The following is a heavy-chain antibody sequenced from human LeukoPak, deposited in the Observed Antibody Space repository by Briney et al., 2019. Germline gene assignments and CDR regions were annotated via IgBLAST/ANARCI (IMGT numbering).Heavy chain of an antibody. CDR2: IYHSGST. V-gene: IGHV4-38-2*01. Sequence: KPSETLSLTCAVSGYSISSRYYWGWIRQPPGKGLEWIGSIYHSGSTYYNPSLKSRVSISADTSKNQFSLKLSFVTAADTAVYYCARHGGSYYSYFQHWGQGTLVTVSS. CDR1: GYSISSRYY. J-gene: IGHJ1*01. D-gene: IGHD1-26*01. CDR3: ARHGGSYYSYFQH.